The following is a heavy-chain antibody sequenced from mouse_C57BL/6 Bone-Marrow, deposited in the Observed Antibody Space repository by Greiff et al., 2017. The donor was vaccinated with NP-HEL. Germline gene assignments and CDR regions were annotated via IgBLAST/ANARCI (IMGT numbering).Heavy chain of an antibody. J-gene: IGHJ1*03. CDR3: ANDYYGSSHWYFDV. D-gene: IGHD1-1*01. Sequence: EVQLQQSGPELVKPGASVKMSCKASGYTFTDYNMHWVKQSHGKSLEWIGYINPNNGGTSYNQKFKGKATLTVNKSSSTAYMELRSLTSEDSAVYYCANDYYGSSHWYFDVWGTGTTVTVSS. CDR1: GYTFTDYN. CDR2: INPNNGGT. V-gene: IGHV1-22*01.